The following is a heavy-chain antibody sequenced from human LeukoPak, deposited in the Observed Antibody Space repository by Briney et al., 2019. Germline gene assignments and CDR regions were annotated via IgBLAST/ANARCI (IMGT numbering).Heavy chain of an antibody. CDR2: IHHSGNT. D-gene: IGHD3-22*01. CDR1: GGSVNRGSFY. CDR3: ARHEGSYYDKSGYTFDR. V-gene: IGHV4-39*01. J-gene: IGHJ4*02. Sequence: SETLSLTCTVSGGSVNRGSFYWAWVRQPPGEGLEWIGGIHHSGNTYYNPSLKSRITISIDTSQNQFSLNLSSVTATDRAVHYCARHEGSYYDKSGYTFDRWGQGTLVIVSS.